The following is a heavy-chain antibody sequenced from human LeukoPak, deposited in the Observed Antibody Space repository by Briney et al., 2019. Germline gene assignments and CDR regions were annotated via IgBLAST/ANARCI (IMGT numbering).Heavy chain of an antibody. CDR1: GDSISSGDYY. CDR2: MSYSGSP. Sequence: PSETLSLTCTVSGDSISSGDYYWTWIRQQPGKGLEWIGHMSYSGSPDYNPSLKSRVTFSVDASKNQFSLRLRPVTAADTAVYYCASPLSGNYYYGMDVWGQGTTVTVSS. J-gene: IGHJ6*02. CDR3: ASPLSGNYYYGMDV. V-gene: IGHV4-31*03. D-gene: IGHD3-10*01.